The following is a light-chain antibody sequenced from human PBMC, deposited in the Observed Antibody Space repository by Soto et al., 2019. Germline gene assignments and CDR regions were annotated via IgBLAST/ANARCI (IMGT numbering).Light chain of an antibody. V-gene: IGKV2-28*01. Sequence: EIVMTQSPLALPVTPGERASISCRSSQSLLETNGYNYLDWYLQKPGQSPQLLIYLGSNRASGVPERFSGSGSGTDFTLKISRVEAEDVGIYFCMQALQTPWTFGQGTKVEIK. CDR1: QSLLETNGYNY. CDR3: MQALQTPWT. CDR2: LGS. J-gene: IGKJ1*01.